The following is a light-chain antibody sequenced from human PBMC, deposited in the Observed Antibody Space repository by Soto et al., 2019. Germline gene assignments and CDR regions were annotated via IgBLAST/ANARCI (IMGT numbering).Light chain of an antibody. V-gene: IGLV1-40*01. CDR2: GNS. Sequence: QLVLTQPPSVSGAPGQRVTISCTGSSSNIGAGYDVHWYQQLPGTAPKLLIYGNSNRPSGVPDRFSGSKSGTSASLAITGLQAEDEADYYCQSYDSSLSGSGGFGGGTKLTVL. CDR1: SSNIGAGYD. J-gene: IGLJ2*01. CDR3: QSYDSSLSGSGG.